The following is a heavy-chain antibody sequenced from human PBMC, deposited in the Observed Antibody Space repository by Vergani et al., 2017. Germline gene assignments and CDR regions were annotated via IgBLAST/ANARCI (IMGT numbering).Heavy chain of an antibody. CDR1: GFTFSSYA. V-gene: IGHV1-2*02. Sequence: QVQLVESGGGVVQPGRSLRLSCAASGFTFSSYAMHWVRQAPGQGLEWMGWINPNSGGTNYAQKFQGRVTMTRDTSISTAYMELSRLRSDDTAVYYCARDLLPPQSWSTAGFDPWGQGTLVTVSS. D-gene: IGHD6-13*01. CDR2: INPNSGGT. J-gene: IGHJ5*02. CDR3: ARDLLPPQSWSTAGFDP.